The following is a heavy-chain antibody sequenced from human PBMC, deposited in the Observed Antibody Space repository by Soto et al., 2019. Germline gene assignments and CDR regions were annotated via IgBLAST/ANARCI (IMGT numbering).Heavy chain of an antibody. Sequence: EVQLLESGGGLVQPGGSLRLSCAASGFSFSNYAMSWVRQAPGKGLEWVSAVSGSGGSTYYADSVKGRFTISRDNSKNTLSLQMNSLRAEDTAVYYCAKGVVVTTAAFDYWGQGTLVTVSS. CDR2: VSGSGGST. CDR3: AKGVVVTTAAFDY. V-gene: IGHV3-23*01. D-gene: IGHD3-22*01. CDR1: GFSFSNYA. J-gene: IGHJ4*02.